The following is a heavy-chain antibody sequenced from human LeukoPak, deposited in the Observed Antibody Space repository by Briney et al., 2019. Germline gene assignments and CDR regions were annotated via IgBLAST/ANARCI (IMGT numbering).Heavy chain of an antibody. CDR1: GFTFSSYG. CDR3: AKDPSDI. V-gene: IGHV3-30*02. CDR2: IRYDGSNK. J-gene: IGHJ4*02. Sequence: GESLKISCAASGFTFSSYGMHWVRQAPGKGLEWVAFIRYDGSNKYYADSVKGRFTISRDNSKNTLYLQMNSLRAEDTALYYCAKDPSDIWGQRTLVTVSS. D-gene: IGHD3-9*01.